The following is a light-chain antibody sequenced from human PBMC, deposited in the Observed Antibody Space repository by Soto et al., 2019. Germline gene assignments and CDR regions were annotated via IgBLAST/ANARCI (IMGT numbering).Light chain of an antibody. CDR1: QSILYSSNNKNY. J-gene: IGKJ2*01. Sequence: DIVMTQSPDSLAVSLGERATINCKSSQSILYSSNNKNYLAWYQQKPGQPPKLLIYWASTRESGVPDRFSGSGSGTDFTLTISSLQAEDVAVYYCQQYYNTPYTFGQGTQLEIK. CDR2: WAS. V-gene: IGKV4-1*01. CDR3: QQYYNTPYT.